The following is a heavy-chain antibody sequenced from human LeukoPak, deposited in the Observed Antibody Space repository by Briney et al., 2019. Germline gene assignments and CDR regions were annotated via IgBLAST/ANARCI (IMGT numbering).Heavy chain of an antibody. V-gene: IGHV4-4*07. CDR3: ARDRGGMARGSRRGYDDYYYYMDV. CDR2: IYTSGST. D-gene: IGHD3-10*01. Sequence: KASETLSLTCTVSGGSISSYYWSWIRQPAGKGLEWIGRIYTSGSTNYNPSLKSRVTISVDTSKNQFSLKLSSVTAADTAVYYCARDRGGMARGSRRGYDDYYYYMDVWGKGTTVTISS. CDR1: GGSISSYY. J-gene: IGHJ6*03.